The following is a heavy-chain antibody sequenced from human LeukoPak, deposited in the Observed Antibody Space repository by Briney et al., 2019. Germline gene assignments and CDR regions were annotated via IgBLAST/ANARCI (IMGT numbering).Heavy chain of an antibody. CDR3: ARAPQGQQLFQH. Sequence: GASVKVSCKASGYTFTSYYMHWVRQPPGQGLEWMGIINPSGGSTSYAQKFQGRVTMTRDMSTSTVYMELSSLRSEDTAVYYCARAPQGQQLFQHWGQGTLVTVSS. CDR2: INPSGGST. D-gene: IGHD6-13*01. V-gene: IGHV1-46*01. CDR1: GYTFTSYY. J-gene: IGHJ1*01.